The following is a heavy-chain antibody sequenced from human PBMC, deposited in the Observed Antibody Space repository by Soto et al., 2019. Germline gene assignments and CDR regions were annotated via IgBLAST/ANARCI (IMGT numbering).Heavy chain of an antibody. Sequence: SETLSLTSTVSGGSISSYYWSWIRQPPGKGLEWIGYIYYSGSTNYNPSLKSRVTISVDTSKNQFSLKLSSVTAADTAVYYCARSLYYYDSSGYYAYYFDYWGQGTLVTVSS. V-gene: IGHV4-59*01. J-gene: IGHJ4*02. D-gene: IGHD3-22*01. CDR2: IYYSGST. CDR1: GGSISSYY. CDR3: ARSLYYYDSSGYYAYYFDY.